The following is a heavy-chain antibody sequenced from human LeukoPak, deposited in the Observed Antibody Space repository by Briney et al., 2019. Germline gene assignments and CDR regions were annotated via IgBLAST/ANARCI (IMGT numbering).Heavy chain of an antibody. J-gene: IGHJ4*02. V-gene: IGHV1-3*01. CDR3: ARDDCGDTCYPGGY. CDR2: VNAGNGDT. D-gene: IGHD2-21*01. Sequence: ASVKVSCKASGYTFTKYVVHWVRQAPGQRPEWMGWVNAGNGDTKYSQNFQDRVTITRDTSANTAYMGLSSLTSEDTALYYCARDDCGDTCYPGGYWGQGTLVTVSS. CDR1: GYTFTKYV.